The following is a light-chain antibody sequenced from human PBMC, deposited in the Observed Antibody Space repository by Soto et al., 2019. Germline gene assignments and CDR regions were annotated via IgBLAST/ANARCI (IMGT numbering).Light chain of an antibody. CDR3: QQSYGTPPT. Sequence: DIQMTQSPSWLCASVGDRVTIACRASQSISSYLNWYQQKPGKAPKLLIYAASSLQSGVPSRFSGSGSGTDFTLTISSLQPEDFATYYCQQSYGTPPTFGQGTKVDIK. J-gene: IGKJ1*01. CDR2: AAS. V-gene: IGKV1-39*01. CDR1: QSISSY.